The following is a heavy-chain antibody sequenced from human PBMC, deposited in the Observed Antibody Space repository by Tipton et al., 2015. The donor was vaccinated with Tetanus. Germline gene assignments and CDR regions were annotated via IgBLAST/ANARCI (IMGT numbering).Heavy chain of an antibody. CDR3: ANWYSGTYYVHH. CDR1: GFTFSSYA. CDR2: ISASGGDT. V-gene: IGHV3-23*01. D-gene: IGHD1-26*01. Sequence: SLRLSCAASGFTFSSYAMGWVRRAPGQGLEYVSAISASGGDTYYADSVEGRFTISRDNSKNTQYLQMNSLRAEDTGLYYCANWYSGTYYVHHWGQGTLVTVSS. J-gene: IGHJ1*01.